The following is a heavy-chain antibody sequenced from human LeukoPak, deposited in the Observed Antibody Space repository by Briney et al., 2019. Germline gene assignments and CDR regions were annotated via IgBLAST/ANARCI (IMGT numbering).Heavy chain of an antibody. CDR3: ARGYGDSPSDY. Sequence: SGGSLRLSCAASGFTFSSYAMHWVRQAPGKGLEWVAVISYDGSNKYYADSVKGRFTISRDNSKNTLYLQMNSLRAEDTAVYYCARGYGDSPSDYWGQGTLVTVSS. V-gene: IGHV3-30-3*01. CDR1: GFTFSSYA. CDR2: ISYDGSNK. D-gene: IGHD4-17*01. J-gene: IGHJ4*02.